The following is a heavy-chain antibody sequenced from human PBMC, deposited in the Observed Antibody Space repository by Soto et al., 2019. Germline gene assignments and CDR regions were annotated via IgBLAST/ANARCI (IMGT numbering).Heavy chain of an antibody. CDR1: GGTFSSYA. Sequence: ASVKVSCKASGGTFSSYAISWVRQAPGQGLEWMGGIIPIFGTANYAQKFQGRVTITADESTSTAYMELSSLRSEDTAVYYCARTVLPAIMGEYYFAYWGQGTLVTVSS. J-gene: IGHJ4*02. D-gene: IGHD3-16*01. V-gene: IGHV1-69*13. CDR2: IIPIFGTA. CDR3: ARTVLPAIMGEYYFAY.